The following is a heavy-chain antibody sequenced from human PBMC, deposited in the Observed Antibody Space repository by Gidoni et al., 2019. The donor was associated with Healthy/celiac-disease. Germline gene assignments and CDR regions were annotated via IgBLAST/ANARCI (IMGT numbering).Heavy chain of an antibody. CDR3: AKDVTGIAAAGRDDY. V-gene: IGHV3-23*01. CDR2: ISGSGGST. Sequence: EVQLLESGGGLVQPGGSLRLSCAASGFTFSSNARSWVRQAPGKGLGGGSAISGSGGSTYYADSVKGRFTISRDNSKNTLYLQRNSRRAEDTAVYYCAKDVTGIAAAGRDDYWGQGTLVTVSS. D-gene: IGHD6-13*01. CDR1: GFTFSSNA. J-gene: IGHJ4*02.